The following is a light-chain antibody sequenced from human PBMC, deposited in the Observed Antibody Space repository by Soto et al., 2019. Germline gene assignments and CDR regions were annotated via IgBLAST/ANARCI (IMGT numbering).Light chain of an antibody. CDR2: GAS. J-gene: IGKJ2*01. CDR1: QSVSSN. CDR3: QQYNNWPPIT. V-gene: IGKV3-15*01. Sequence: EIVMTQSPATLSVSPGERATLSCRASQSVSSNLAWYQQKPGQAPRLLIYGASTRATGISSRFSGSGSGTEFTLTISSLQSEDFAVYYCQQYNNWPPITFVQGTKLEIK.